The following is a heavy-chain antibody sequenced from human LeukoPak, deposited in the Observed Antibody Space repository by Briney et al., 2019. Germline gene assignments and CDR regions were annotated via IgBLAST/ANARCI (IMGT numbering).Heavy chain of an antibody. CDR2: IYYSGAT. D-gene: IGHD3-3*01. CDR1: GGSISGHY. V-gene: IGHV4-59*08. CDR3: ARRRITIFGMDV. Sequence: PSETLSLTCNVSGGSISGHYWTWIRQPPGKGLEFIGFIYYSGATSYNPSLKSRVTMSVDTSKNQLSLKLSSVTAADTAVYYCARRRITIFGMDVWGQGTTVTISS. J-gene: IGHJ6*02.